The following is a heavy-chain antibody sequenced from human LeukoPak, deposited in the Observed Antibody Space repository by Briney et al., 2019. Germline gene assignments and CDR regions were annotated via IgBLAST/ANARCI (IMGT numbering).Heavy chain of an antibody. CDR3: ARVGEDTAMGPKYYFDY. Sequence: PSETLSLTCTVSGYSISSAYYWGWIRQPPGKGLEWVGSIYHSGSTHYSPSLESRVTISLDTSKNQFSLKLSSVTAADTAVYYCARVGEDTAMGPKYYFDYWGQGTLVTVSS. CDR1: GYSISSAYY. V-gene: IGHV4-38-2*02. J-gene: IGHJ4*02. D-gene: IGHD5-18*01. CDR2: IYHSGST.